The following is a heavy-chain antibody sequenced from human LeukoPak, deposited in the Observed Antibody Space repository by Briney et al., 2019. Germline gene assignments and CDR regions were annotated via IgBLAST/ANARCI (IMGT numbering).Heavy chain of an antibody. CDR2: ISSSSSTI. Sequence: GGSLRLSCAASGFTFSSYSMNWVRQAPGKGLEWVSYISSSSSTIYYADSVKGRFTISRDNAKNSLYLQMNSLRAEDTAVYYCAREGTRFDYWGQGTLVTVSS. V-gene: IGHV3-48*01. J-gene: IGHJ4*02. D-gene: IGHD1/OR15-1a*01. CDR3: AREGTRFDY. CDR1: GFTFSSYS.